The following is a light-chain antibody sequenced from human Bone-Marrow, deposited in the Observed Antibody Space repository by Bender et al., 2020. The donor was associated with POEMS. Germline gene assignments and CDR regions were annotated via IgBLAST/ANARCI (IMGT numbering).Light chain of an antibody. V-gene: IGLV3-10*01. Sequence: SYELTQPPSVSVSPGQTAGITCSGDALPKKYAYWYQQKSGQAPVLVIYEDSKRPSGIPERFSGSSSGTMATLTISGAQVEDEADYYCYSTDSNGNHRVFGGGTKLTVL. J-gene: IGLJ2*01. CDR2: EDS. CDR1: ALPKKY. CDR3: YSTDSNGNHRV.